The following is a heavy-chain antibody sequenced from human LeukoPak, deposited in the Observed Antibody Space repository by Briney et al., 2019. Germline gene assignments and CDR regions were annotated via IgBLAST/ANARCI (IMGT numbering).Heavy chain of an antibody. V-gene: IGHV4-39*01. CDR2: IYYSGST. CDR1: GGSISSSSYY. CDR3: ARRVGSSGWYSVDWFDP. Sequence: NPSETLSLTCTVSGGSISSSSYYWGWIRQPPGKGLEWIGSIYYSGSTYYNPSLKSRVTISVDTSKNQFSLKLSSVTAADTAVYYCARRVGSSGWYSVDWFDPWGQGTLVTVSS. D-gene: IGHD6-19*01. J-gene: IGHJ5*02.